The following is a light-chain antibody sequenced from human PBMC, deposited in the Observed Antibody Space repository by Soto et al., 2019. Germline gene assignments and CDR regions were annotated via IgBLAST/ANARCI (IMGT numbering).Light chain of an antibody. Sequence: QMTQSPSTLSASIGDRVTITCRASQSVDSRLAWYQQKPGKAPKLLVYDASTLPRGVPSRFSGSXSGTKFTLKIASLQPDDFATYYCQQYETFSGTFGPGTKVDIK. V-gene: IGKV1-5*01. CDR1: QSVDSR. CDR2: DAS. J-gene: IGKJ1*01. CDR3: QQYETFSGT.